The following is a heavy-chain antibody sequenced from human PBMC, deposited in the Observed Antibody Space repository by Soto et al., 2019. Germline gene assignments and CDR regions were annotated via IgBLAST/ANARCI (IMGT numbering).Heavy chain of an antibody. CDR1: EFTFNTSA. V-gene: IGHV3-30-3*01. Sequence: QVQMVESGGGVVQPGRSLRLSCAASEFTFNTSAMHWVRQAPGKGLEWVAVISYDGNNKYYADSVKGRFTISRDNSKNTLYLQMNSLRAGDTAVYYCARVSHPFDSWGQGNLVTVSS. CDR3: ARVSHPFDS. D-gene: IGHD2-21*01. CDR2: ISYDGNNK. J-gene: IGHJ4*02.